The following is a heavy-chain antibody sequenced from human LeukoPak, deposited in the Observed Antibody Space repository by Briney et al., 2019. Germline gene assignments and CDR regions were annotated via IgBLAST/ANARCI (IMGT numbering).Heavy chain of an antibody. J-gene: IGHJ3*02. CDR3: ARAGGTYYGIAFDI. CDR1: GFTFSSYW. CDR2: IKQDGSEK. Sequence: GGSLRLSCAASGFTFSSYWMSWVRQAPGKGLEWVANIKQDGSEKYYVDSVKSRFTISRDNAKNSLYLQMNSLRAEDTAVYYCARAGGTYYGIAFDIWGQGTMVTVSS. D-gene: IGHD1-26*01. V-gene: IGHV3-7*01.